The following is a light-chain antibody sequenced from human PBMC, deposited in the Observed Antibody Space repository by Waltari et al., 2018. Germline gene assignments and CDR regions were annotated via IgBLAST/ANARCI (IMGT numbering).Light chain of an antibody. CDR2: GAS. Sequence: EIVLTQSPGTLSLSLGERATVSCRASQSVSRALAWYQQKPGQAPRLLSDGASTRATGIPDRVSGSGSGTDFSLTISRLEPDDFAVYYCQHYLRLPVTFGQGTTVEI. V-gene: IGKV3-20*01. CDR1: QSVSRA. CDR3: QHYLRLPVT. J-gene: IGKJ1*01.